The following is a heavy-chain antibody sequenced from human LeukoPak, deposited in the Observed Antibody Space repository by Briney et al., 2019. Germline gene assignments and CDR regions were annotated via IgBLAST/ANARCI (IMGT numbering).Heavy chain of an antibody. Sequence: SETLSLTCTVSVDSISSYFWSWIPRPPGKGVEWLGYVYDSGSTDYNPTVKSRVTISVDTSKNYFSLKLSSVTAADTAVYYCASASSGWSNFDYWGQGTLVTVSS. V-gene: IGHV4-59*08. CDR3: ASASSGWSNFDY. CDR1: VDSISSYF. D-gene: IGHD6-19*01. J-gene: IGHJ4*02. CDR2: VYDSGST.